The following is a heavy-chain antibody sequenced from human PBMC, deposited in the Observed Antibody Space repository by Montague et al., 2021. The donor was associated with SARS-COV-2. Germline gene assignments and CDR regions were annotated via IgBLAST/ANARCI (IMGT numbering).Heavy chain of an antibody. CDR3: ARDYGDYPYYYGLDV. Sequence: TLSLTCTVSGGSIRSGSYEWSWIRQPAGKGLEWIGRIYSSGSTNYNPSLKSRVTMSVDTSKNQFSLKVSSVTAADTAVYYCARDYGDYPYYYGLDVWGQGTTVTVSS. D-gene: IGHD4-17*01. V-gene: IGHV4-61*02. CDR1: GGSIRSGSYE. CDR2: IYSSGST. J-gene: IGHJ6*02.